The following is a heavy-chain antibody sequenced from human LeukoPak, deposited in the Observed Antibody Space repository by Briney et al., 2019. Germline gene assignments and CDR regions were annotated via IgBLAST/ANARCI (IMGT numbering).Heavy chain of an antibody. J-gene: IGHJ4*02. V-gene: IGHV1-58*01. Sequence: ASVKVSCKASGFTFTSSAVQWVRQARGQRLEWIGWIVVGSGNTNYAQKFQERVTITRDMSTSTAYMELSSLRSEDTAVYYCAKVVDIVATNLIDYWGQGTLVTVSS. D-gene: IGHD5-12*01. CDR1: GFTFTSSA. CDR2: IVVGSGNT. CDR3: AKVVDIVATNLIDY.